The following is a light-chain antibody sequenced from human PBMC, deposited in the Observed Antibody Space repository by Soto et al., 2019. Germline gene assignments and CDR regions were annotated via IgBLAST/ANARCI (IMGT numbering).Light chain of an antibody. Sequence: DVQVTQSRSTLSASVGDRVTITCRASQSISSWLAWYQQKPGKAPKLLIYKASTLESGVPSNFSGSGSGTEFTLTISSLQPEDFATYYCQQYNSYPWTFGQGTKVHI. J-gene: IGKJ1*01. V-gene: IGKV1-5*03. CDR3: QQYNSYPWT. CDR2: KAS. CDR1: QSISSW.